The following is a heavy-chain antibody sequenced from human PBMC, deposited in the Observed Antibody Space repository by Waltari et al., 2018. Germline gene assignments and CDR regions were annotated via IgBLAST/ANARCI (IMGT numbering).Heavy chain of an antibody. CDR1: ADSISSGDYY. Sequence: QLQLQESGPGLLTPSGTLSLTCTVPADSISSGDYYGGWIRQSPGKGPEWIGSVYYSGGTSYNTSLKRRVTIAVDTSKKQFSLKLSSVTAADTAVYYCARSLHIFRAAAGMFDYWGQGTLVTVSS. CDR3: ARSLHIFRAAAGMFDY. CDR2: VYYSGGT. D-gene: IGHD6-13*01. J-gene: IGHJ4*02. V-gene: IGHV4-39*01.